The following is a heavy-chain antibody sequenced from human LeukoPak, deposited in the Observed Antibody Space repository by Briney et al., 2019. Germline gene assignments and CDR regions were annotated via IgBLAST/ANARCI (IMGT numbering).Heavy chain of an antibody. J-gene: IGHJ2*01. CDR2: INHSGST. Sequence: SETLSLTCAVYGGSFSGYYWSWIRQPPGKGLEWIGEINHSGSTNYNPSLKSRVTISVDTSKNQFSLKLSSVTAADTAVYYCARSWVVYYYGSGSYWYFDLWGRGTLVTVSS. V-gene: IGHV4-34*01. CDR3: ARSWVVYYYGSGSYWYFDL. D-gene: IGHD3-10*01. CDR1: GGSFSGYY.